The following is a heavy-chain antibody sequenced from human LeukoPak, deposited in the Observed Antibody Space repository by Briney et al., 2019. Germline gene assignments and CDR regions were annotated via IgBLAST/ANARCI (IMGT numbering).Heavy chain of an antibody. J-gene: IGHJ4*02. CDR2: IKVDGSEK. Sequence: PGGSLRLSCAASGFTFSRYCMSWVRQAPRKGLERVANIKVDGSEKYYVDSVKGRFTISRDNAKNSLFLQMNSLSAEDTAVYYCARDKGDYDTSGSLFVFGGQGTLVTVSS. V-gene: IGHV3-7*03. CDR1: GFTFSRYC. CDR3: ARDKGDYDTSGSLFVF. D-gene: IGHD3-22*01.